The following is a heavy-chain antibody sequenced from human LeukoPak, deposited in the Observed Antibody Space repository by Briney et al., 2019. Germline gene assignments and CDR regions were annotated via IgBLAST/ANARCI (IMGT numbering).Heavy chain of an antibody. CDR1: GGSFSGYY. Sequence: SETLSLTCAVYGGSFSGYYWSWVRQPAGKGLEWDGEINSSGRTNYNPSLKSRVTISVDTSKNQFSLKLSSVTAADTAVYYCAIRGNYYDSSGYYYPRRNFEYFQHWGQGTLVTVSS. D-gene: IGHD3-22*01. CDR2: INSSGRT. CDR3: AIRGNYYDSSGYYYPRRNFEYFQH. V-gene: IGHV4-34*01. J-gene: IGHJ1*01.